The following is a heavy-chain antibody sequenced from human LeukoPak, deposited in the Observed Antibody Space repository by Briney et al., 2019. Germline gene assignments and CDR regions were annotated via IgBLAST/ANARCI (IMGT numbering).Heavy chain of an antibody. CDR1: GFTFSSYA. J-gene: IGHJ4*02. D-gene: IGHD3-3*01. Sequence: GGSLRLSCAASGFTFSSYAMSWVRQAPGKGLEWVSAISGSGGSTYYADSVKGRFTISRDNSKNTLYLQMNSLRAEDTAVYYCAKDHGVLRFLEWLPLDYWGQGTLVTVSS. CDR3: AKDHGVLRFLEWLPLDY. V-gene: IGHV3-23*01. CDR2: ISGSGGST.